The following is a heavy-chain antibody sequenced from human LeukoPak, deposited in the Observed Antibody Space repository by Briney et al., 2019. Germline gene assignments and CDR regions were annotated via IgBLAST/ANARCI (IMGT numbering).Heavy chain of an antibody. CDR1: GFIFNSHL. J-gene: IGHJ2*01. Sequence: GGSLRLSCAGSGFIFNSHLMTWVRQAPGMGLEWVGNIRQDGDEKFYADSVRGRFTISRDNAKNSLYLHLNSLRAEDTAIYCARVRTEWYIDLWGRGTLVTVSP. CDR2: IRQDGDEK. V-gene: IGHV3-7*01. CDR3: ARVRTEWYIDL. D-gene: IGHD2-8*02.